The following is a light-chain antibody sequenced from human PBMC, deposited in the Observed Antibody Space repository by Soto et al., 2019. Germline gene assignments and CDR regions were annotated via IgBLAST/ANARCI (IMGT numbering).Light chain of an antibody. J-gene: IGLJ3*02. V-gene: IGLV2-14*01. CDR2: EVT. CDR3: CSFTTRSTWV. Sequence: QSVLTQPASVSGSPGQSIAISCTGSSNDIGNYNYVSWFQQHPGKVPKLMIYEVTHRPSGVSDRFSGSKSANTASLTISGLQAEDEADYYCCSFTTRSTWVFGGGTKVTVL. CDR1: SNDIGNYNY.